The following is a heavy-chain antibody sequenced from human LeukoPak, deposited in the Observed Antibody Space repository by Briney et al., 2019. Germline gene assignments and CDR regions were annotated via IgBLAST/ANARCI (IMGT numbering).Heavy chain of an antibody. CDR3: ARDTLGYSSS. CDR2: INPSGGST. CDR1: GYTFTSYY. D-gene: IGHD6-13*01. Sequence: ASVKVSXKASGYTFTSYYMHWVPQAPGQGLEWMGIINPSGGSTSYAQKLQGRVTMTRDTSTSTVYMELSSLRSEDTAVYYCARDTLGYSSSWGQGTLVTVSS. J-gene: IGHJ4*02. V-gene: IGHV1-46*04.